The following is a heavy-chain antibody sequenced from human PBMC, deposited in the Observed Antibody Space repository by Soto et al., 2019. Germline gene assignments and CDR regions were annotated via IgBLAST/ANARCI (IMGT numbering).Heavy chain of an antibody. Sequence: GGSLRLSCAASGFTFSSYAMHWVRQAPGKGLEYVSAISSNGGSTYYANSVKGRFTISRDNSKNTLYLQMGSLRAEDMAVYYCARSGITIFGVAHMDVWGKGTTVTVSS. J-gene: IGHJ6*03. D-gene: IGHD3-3*01. V-gene: IGHV3-64*01. CDR1: GFTFSSYA. CDR2: ISSNGGST. CDR3: ARSGITIFGVAHMDV.